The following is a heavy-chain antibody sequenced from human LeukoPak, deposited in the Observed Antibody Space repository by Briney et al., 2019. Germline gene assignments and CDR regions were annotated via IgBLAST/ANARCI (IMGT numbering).Heavy chain of an antibody. V-gene: IGHV3-49*04. J-gene: IGHJ4*01. D-gene: IGHD4-11*01. CDR3: ARGGSDYNIYAYSY. Sequence: GGSLRLSCRTSGFNFGEHAMTWVRQAPGKGLQWIGLIRCKLYGGSADYAAPVKGRLYMSRADSMRIVYLEMSSLRTDDTAVYFCARGGSDYNIYAYSYWGHGTLVAVSS. CDR2: IRCKLYGGSA. CDR1: GFNFGEHA.